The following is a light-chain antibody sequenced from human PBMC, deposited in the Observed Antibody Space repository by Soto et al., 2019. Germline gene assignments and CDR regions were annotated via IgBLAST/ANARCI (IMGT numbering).Light chain of an antibody. Sequence: QSALTQPASVSGSPGQSITISCTGTSSDVGAYNFVSWYQQHPGKVPKIMIFEVSSRPSGVSHRFSGSKSGSTASLTISGLPAEDEGYYYCSSYTSSSTHVFGSGTKLTVL. CDR3: SSYTSSSTHV. V-gene: IGLV2-14*01. CDR2: EVS. CDR1: SSDVGAYNF. J-gene: IGLJ1*01.